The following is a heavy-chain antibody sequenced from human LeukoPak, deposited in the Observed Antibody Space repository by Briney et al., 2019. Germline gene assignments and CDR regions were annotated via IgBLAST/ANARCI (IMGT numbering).Heavy chain of an antibody. CDR2: IDWVDDK. CDR3: ARTPYCGGDCYVDY. V-gene: IGHV2-70*04. Sequence: ESGPALVKPTQTLTLTCTFSGFSLSTSGMRVSWIRQPPGKALEWLARIDWVDDKFYSTSLKTRLTISKDTSKNQVVLTMTNMDPVDTATYYCARTPYCGGDCYVDYWGQGTLVTVSS. CDR1: GFSLSTSGMR. J-gene: IGHJ4*02. D-gene: IGHD2-21*02.